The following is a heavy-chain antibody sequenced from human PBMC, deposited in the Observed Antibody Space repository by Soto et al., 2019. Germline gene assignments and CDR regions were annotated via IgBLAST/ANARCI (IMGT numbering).Heavy chain of an antibody. CDR1: GFTFSSYG. Sequence: GGSLRLSCAASGFTFSSYGMHWVRQAPGRGLEWVAVIWHDGNNKYFVDSVKGRFTISRDNSKNTVYLQMNSLRAEDTAVYYCARGLIGADAFDIWGQGTMVTVSS. CDR3: ARGLIGADAFDI. V-gene: IGHV3-33*01. J-gene: IGHJ3*02. CDR2: IWHDGNNK. D-gene: IGHD3-22*01.